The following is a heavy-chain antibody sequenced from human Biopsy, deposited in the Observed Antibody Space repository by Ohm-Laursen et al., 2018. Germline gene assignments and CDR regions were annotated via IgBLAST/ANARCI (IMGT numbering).Heavy chain of an antibody. Sequence: SLRLSCSASGFTFSSYAMTWFRQAPGKGLEWVSTISGNSDIIYDTDSVKGRFTISRDNSKNTVYLQMNSLRAADTAVYYCARDRYYGSESYYSHYNMDVWGQGTTVSVSS. CDR1: GFTFSSYA. J-gene: IGHJ6*02. CDR3: ARDRYYGSESYYSHYNMDV. CDR2: ISGNSDII. D-gene: IGHD3-10*01. V-gene: IGHV3-23*01.